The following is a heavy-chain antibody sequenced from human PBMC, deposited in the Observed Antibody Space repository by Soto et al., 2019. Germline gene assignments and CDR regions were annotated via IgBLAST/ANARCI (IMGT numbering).Heavy chain of an antibody. V-gene: IGHV3-48*02. Sequence: EVQLVESGGGLVQPGGSLRLSCAASGFTFSTYSMNWVRRAPGKGLGGVSYISSTSGSIYYADSVKGRFTISRDNAKNSLYLQMNSLRDEDTAVYYCARDRIAAARPPAAWFDPWGQGTLVTVSS. J-gene: IGHJ5*02. CDR3: ARDRIAAARPPAAWFDP. CDR2: ISSTSGSI. CDR1: GFTFSTYS. D-gene: IGHD6-13*01.